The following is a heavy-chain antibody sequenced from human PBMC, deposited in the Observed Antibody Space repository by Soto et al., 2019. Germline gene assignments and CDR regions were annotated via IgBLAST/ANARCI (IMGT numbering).Heavy chain of an antibody. V-gene: IGHV6-1*01. CDR2: TYYRSKWYN. D-gene: IGHD6-19*01. CDR1: VDSVSSDSAA. CDR3: AREGAGNGAYYYYGMDV. Sequence: SQTLSLTCAISVDSVSSDSAAWNWISQSPSRGLEWLGRTYYRSKWYNDYAVSVKSRITINPDTSKNQFSLQLNSVTPEDTAVYYCAREGAGNGAYYYYGMDVWGKGIRVTVSS. J-gene: IGHJ6*04.